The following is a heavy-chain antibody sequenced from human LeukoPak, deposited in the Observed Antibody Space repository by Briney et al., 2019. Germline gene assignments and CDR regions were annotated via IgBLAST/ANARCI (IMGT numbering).Heavy chain of an antibody. Sequence: GGSLRLSCAASGFTFDDYAMHWVRQAPGKGPEWVSLISWDGGSTYYADSVKGRFTISRDNSKNSLYLQMNSLRAEDTALYYCAKGGISTYYYGSGTDATQYYMDVWGKGTTVTVSS. J-gene: IGHJ6*03. V-gene: IGHV3-43D*03. CDR1: GFTFDDYA. D-gene: IGHD3-10*01. CDR3: AKGGISTYYYGSGTDATQYYMDV. CDR2: ISWDGGST.